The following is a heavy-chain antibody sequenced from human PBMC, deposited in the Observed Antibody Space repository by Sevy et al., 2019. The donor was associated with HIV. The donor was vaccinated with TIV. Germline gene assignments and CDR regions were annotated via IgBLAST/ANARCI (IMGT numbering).Heavy chain of an antibody. CDR2: ISSSGSTI. V-gene: IGHV3-11*01. CDR1: GFTFSDYY. J-gene: IGHJ5*02. CDR3: ARDRGNLGYCSGGSCYGGGWFDP. Sequence: GGSLRLSCAASGFTFSDYYMSWIRQAPGKGLEWVSYISSSGSTIYYADSVKGRFTISRDNAKNSLYLQMNSVRAEDTAVYYCARDRGNLGYCSGGSCYGGGWFDPWGQGTLVTVSS. D-gene: IGHD2-15*01.